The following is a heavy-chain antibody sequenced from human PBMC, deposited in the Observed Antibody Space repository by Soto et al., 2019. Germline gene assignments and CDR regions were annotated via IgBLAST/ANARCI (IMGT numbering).Heavy chain of an antibody. CDR2: ISAYNGNT. CDR1: GYTFTSYG. V-gene: IGHV1-18*01. D-gene: IGHD1-26*01. Sequence: QVQLVQSGAEVKKPGASVKVSCKASGYTFTSYGISWVRQAPGQGLEWMGWISAYNGNTNYAQKLPGRVTMTTDTTTSTDFMEMRSLRSADTAVYYCARASGSSYWVDPWGQGTLVTVSS. J-gene: IGHJ5*02. CDR3: ARASGSSYWVDP.